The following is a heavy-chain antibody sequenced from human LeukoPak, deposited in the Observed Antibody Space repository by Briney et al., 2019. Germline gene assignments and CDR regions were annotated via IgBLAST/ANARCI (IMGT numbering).Heavy chain of an antibody. J-gene: IGHJ6*02. V-gene: IGHV3-23*01. CDR1: GFTFSRYA. Sequence: GGSLRLSCAASGFTFSRYAMSWVRQAPGKGLEWVSGFSVSGGSTYYADSVKGRFTISRDNSKNTLYLQMNTLRAEDTAVYYCAKGVGYYYYGMDVWGQGTTVTVSS. CDR2: FSVSGGST. CDR3: AKGVGYYYYGMDV.